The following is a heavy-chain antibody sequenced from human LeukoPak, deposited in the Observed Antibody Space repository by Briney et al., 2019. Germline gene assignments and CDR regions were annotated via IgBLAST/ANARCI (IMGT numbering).Heavy chain of an antibody. Sequence: SETLSLTCTVSGGSINNYYWSWIRQPPGKGLEWIGYIHYRGNTNYNPSLKSQITILVDTSKNQFSLRLRSVSAADTAVYYCARGGEYCSGDSCYPFDPWGQGTLVTVSS. J-gene: IGHJ5*02. CDR2: IHYRGNT. CDR1: GGSINNYY. D-gene: IGHD2-15*01. V-gene: IGHV4-59*01. CDR3: ARGGEYCSGDSCYPFDP.